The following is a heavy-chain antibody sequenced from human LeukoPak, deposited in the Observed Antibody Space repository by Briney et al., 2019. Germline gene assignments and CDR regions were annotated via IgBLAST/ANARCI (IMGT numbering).Heavy chain of an antibody. CDR1: GYTFTSYG. CDR3: ARGGVRWYSSGWYAY. CDR2: MNPNSGNT. D-gene: IGHD6-19*01. J-gene: IGHJ4*02. Sequence: ASVKVSCKASGYTFTSYGTTWVRQAPGQGLEWMGWMNPNSGNTGYAQKFQGRVTMTRNTSISTAYMELSSLRSEDTAVYYCARGGVRWYSSGWYAYWGQGTLVTVSS. V-gene: IGHV1-8*02.